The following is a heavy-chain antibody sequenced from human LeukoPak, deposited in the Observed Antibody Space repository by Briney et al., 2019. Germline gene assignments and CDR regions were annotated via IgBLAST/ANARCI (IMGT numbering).Heavy chain of an antibody. CDR2: ISSSGSTI. D-gene: IGHD3-16*01. CDR3: AATYDYVWGSYSGRTDAFDI. CDR1: GFTFSSYE. Sequence: GGSLRLSCAASGFTFSSYEMNWVRQAPGKGLEWVSYISSSGSTIYYADSVKGRFTISRDNAKNSLYLQMNSLRAEDTAVYYCAATYDYVWGSYSGRTDAFDIWGQGTMVTVSS. J-gene: IGHJ3*02. V-gene: IGHV3-48*03.